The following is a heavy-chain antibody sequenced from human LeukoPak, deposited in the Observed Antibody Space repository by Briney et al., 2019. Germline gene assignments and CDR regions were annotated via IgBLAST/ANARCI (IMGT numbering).Heavy chain of an antibody. D-gene: IGHD5-24*01. J-gene: IGHJ4*02. CDR2: INSDGKSI. CDR3: AGEVATSFDY. CDR1: GFTFSSYW. V-gene: IGHV3-74*01. Sequence: PGGSLRLSCAASGFTFSSYWMHWVRQAPGKGLVWVSRINSDGKSISYADSVKGRFTISRDNAKNTLYLQMNSLRAEDTAVYYCAGEVATSFDYWGQGTLVTVSS.